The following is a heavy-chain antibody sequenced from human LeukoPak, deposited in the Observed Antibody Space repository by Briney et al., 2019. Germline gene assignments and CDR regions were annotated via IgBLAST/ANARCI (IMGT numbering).Heavy chain of an antibody. CDR3: ARADRLDGGPYLIGP. CDR2: INPKSGGT. V-gene: IGHV1-2*02. D-gene: IGHD2-21*01. CDR1: GYSFTYYY. J-gene: IGHJ5*02. Sequence: ASVKVSCKTSGYSFTYYYMHLVRQAPGQGLEWMGWINPKSGGTSSAQKFQGRVTMTRDTSITTVYMEVSWLTSDDTAIYYRARADRLDGGPYLIGPWGQGTLVTVSS.